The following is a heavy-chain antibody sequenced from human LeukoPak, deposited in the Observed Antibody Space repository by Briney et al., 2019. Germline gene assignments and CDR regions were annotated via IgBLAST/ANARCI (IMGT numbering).Heavy chain of an antibody. V-gene: IGHV3-43*01. CDR1: GFTFDDFT. CDR2: ISWDGGSS. D-gene: IGHD3-10*01. Sequence: PGGSLRLSCAGSGFTFDDFTMHWVRQAPGQGLEWVSLISWDGGSSFYADSVEGRFTISRDNSKNSLHLQMSSLRAEDTSVCYCASVSLGNNYGSWSYDYWGQGTLVTVSS. CDR3: ASVSLGNNYGSWSYDY. J-gene: IGHJ4*02.